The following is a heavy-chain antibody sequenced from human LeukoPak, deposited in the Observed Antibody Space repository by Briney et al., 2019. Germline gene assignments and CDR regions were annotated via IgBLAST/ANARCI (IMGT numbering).Heavy chain of an antibody. CDR2: INHSGST. Sequence: SETLSLTCAVYGGSFSGYYWSWIRQPPGKGLEWIGEINHSGSTNYNPSLKSRVTISVDTSKNQFSLKLSSVTAADTAVYYCASPGSDPPHYYYYMDVWGKGTTVTVSS. CDR1: GGSFSGYY. CDR3: ASPGSDPPHYYYYMDV. V-gene: IGHV4-34*01. D-gene: IGHD3-16*02. J-gene: IGHJ6*03.